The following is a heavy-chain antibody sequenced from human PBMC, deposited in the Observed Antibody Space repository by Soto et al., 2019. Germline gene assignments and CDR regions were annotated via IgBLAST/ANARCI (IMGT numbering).Heavy chain of an antibody. CDR2: ISGNGSST. CDR3: XXGGWADF. CDR1: GFAFDNYA. V-gene: IGHV3-23*01. D-gene: IGHD3-16*01. J-gene: IGHJ4*02. Sequence: EVQLLESGGGLVQPGGSLRLSCAASGFAFDNYAMSWVRQAPGKGLEWVSGISGNGSSTYYADSVKGRFTISRDNSXXXXXXXXXXXXXXXXXXXXXXXGGWADFWGQGMLVTVSS.